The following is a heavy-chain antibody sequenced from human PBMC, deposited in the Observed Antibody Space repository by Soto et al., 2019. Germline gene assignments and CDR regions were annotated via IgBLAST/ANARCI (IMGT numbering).Heavy chain of an antibody. CDR2: IIPIFGTA. V-gene: IGHV1-69*13. CDR3: ARVSSSGWYSDYFDY. J-gene: IGHJ4*02. CDR1: GYTFPSYG. D-gene: IGHD6-19*01. Sequence: SVKVSCKASGYTFPSYGISWVRQAPGQGLEWMGGIIPIFGTANYAQKFQGRVTITADESTSTAYMELSSLRSEDTAVYYCARVSSSGWYSDYFDYWGQGTLVTVSS.